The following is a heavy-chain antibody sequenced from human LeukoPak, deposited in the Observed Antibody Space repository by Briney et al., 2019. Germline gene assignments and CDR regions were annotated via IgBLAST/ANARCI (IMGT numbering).Heavy chain of an antibody. Sequence: SETLSLTCSVSGYSISTAFSWGWIRQSPGRGLEWIGSLYHSESTYYNPSLKSRVTISLDTSKNHFSLTLSTVTAVDTAVYYCARGVGYDDTLGSYFGFFDHWSQGTLVTVSS. CDR3: ARGVGYDDTLGSYFGFFDH. CDR2: LYHSEST. J-gene: IGHJ4*02. V-gene: IGHV4-38-2*02. CDR1: GYSISTAFS. D-gene: IGHD3-22*01.